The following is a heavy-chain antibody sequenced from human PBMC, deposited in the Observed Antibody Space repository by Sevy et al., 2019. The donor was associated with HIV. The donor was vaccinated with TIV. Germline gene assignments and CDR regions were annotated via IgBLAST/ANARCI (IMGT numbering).Heavy chain of an antibody. D-gene: IGHD1-1*01. CDR3: ARGGGRTDWGMDV. CDR1: GGSISSYY. J-gene: IGHJ6*02. CDR2: ISYSGST. V-gene: IGHV4-59*01. Sequence: SETLSLTCTVSGGSISSYYWSWVRQPPGKGLEWIGDISYSGSTNDNPSLRSRVTISIDTSKNQFSLRLSSVSAADTAVYYCARGGGRTDWGMDVWGPWTTVTVSS.